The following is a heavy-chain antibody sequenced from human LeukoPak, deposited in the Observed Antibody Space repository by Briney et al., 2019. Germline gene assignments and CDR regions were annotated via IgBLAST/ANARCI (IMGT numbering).Heavy chain of an antibody. J-gene: IGHJ5*02. Sequence: GGSLRLSWAASGFTFRSYWMSCVRQAPEKGLEWVANIKLDGSEEYYVDSVKGRFTISRDNAKNSLYLQMNSLRAEDTAVYYCARGYRSPAMNWSDPWGQGTLVTVSS. CDR1: GFTFRSYW. CDR2: IKLDGSEE. V-gene: IGHV3-7*05. D-gene: IGHD5-18*01. CDR3: ARGYRSPAMNWSDP.